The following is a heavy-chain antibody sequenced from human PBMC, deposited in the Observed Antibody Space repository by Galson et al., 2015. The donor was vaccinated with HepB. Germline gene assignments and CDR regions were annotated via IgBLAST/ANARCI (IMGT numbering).Heavy chain of an antibody. J-gene: IGHJ6*02. CDR2: ISSSSSYI. Sequence: SLRLSCAASGFTFSSYSMNWVRQAPGKGLEWVSSISSSSSYIYYADSVKGRFTISRDNAKNSLYLQMNSLRAEDTAVYYCASGGDIVVVPAAIFAYYYGMDVWGQGTTVTVSS. D-gene: IGHD2-2*02. CDR1: GFTFSSYS. V-gene: IGHV3-21*01. CDR3: ASGGDIVVVPAAIFAYYYGMDV.